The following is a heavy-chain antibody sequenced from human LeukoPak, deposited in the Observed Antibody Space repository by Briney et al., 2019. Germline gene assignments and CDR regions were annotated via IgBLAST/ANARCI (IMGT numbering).Heavy chain of an antibody. Sequence: SETLSLTCAVYGGSFSGYYWSWIRQPPGKGLEWIGEINHSGSTNYNPSLKSRVTISVDTSKNQFSLKLSSVTAADTAVYYCARDTDNDYYYYMDVWGKGTTVTVSS. CDR3: ARDTDNDYYYYMDV. CDR1: GGSFSGYY. D-gene: IGHD1-14*01. CDR2: INHSGST. V-gene: IGHV4-34*01. J-gene: IGHJ6*03.